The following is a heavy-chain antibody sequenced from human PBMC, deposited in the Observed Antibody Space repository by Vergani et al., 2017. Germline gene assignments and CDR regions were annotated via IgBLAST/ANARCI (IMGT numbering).Heavy chain of an antibody. CDR3: ARLYGRDSSGSKYFDY. J-gene: IGHJ4*02. CDR1: GYIFTNYW. V-gene: IGHV5-51*01. CDR2: IHPADSDT. D-gene: IGHD3-22*01. Sequence: EVQLVQSGAEVKKPGESLKISCQISGYIFTNYWIGFFRQMPGKGLEWMGIIHPADSDTRYSPSFQGQVTISVDKSISTAYLQRSSLRASDSAMYYCARLYGRDSSGSKYFDYWGQGTLVTVSS.